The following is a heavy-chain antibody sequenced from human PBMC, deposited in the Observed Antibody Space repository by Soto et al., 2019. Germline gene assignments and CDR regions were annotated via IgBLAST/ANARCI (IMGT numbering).Heavy chain of an antibody. Sequence: EVQILESGGSLVQPGGSLRLSCAASGFTFSSAAMNWVRQAPGKGLEWVSIISGSDSRTYYADSVKGRFTISRDNSNNTLYLDMNSLRAEDTAVYYCAKSLDIHYKNWFDPWGQGTLVTVSS. CDR2: ISGSDSRT. CDR3: AKSLDIHYKNWFDP. CDR1: GFTFSSAA. D-gene: IGHD4-4*01. J-gene: IGHJ5*02. V-gene: IGHV3-23*01.